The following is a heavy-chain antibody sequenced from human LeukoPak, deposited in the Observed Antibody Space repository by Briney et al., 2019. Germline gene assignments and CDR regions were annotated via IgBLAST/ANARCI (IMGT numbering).Heavy chain of an antibody. CDR2: INPNSGGT. J-gene: IGHJ4*02. Sequence: ASVKVSCKASGYTFTRYYMHWVRQAPGQGLEWMGWINPNSGGTNYAQKFQGRVTMTRDTSISTAYMELSRLRSDDTAVYYCARGPYYDFWSGYYTGYFDYWGQGTPVTVSS. CDR1: GYTFTRYY. CDR3: ARGPYYDFWSGYYTGYFDY. D-gene: IGHD3-3*01. V-gene: IGHV1-2*02.